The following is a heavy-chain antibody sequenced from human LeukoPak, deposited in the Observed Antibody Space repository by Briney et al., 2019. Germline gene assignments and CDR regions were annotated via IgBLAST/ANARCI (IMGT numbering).Heavy chain of an antibody. J-gene: IGHJ4*02. Sequence: ASETLSLTCTVSGGSISSGGFYWSWIRQHPGKGLEWIGYIYYSGSTYYNPSLKSRVTISVDTSKNQFSLKLSSVTAADTAVYYCARGPIYGDYVLDYWGQGALVTVSS. CDR3: ARGPIYGDYVLDY. V-gene: IGHV4-31*03. CDR2: IYYSGST. CDR1: GGSISSGGFY. D-gene: IGHD4-17*01.